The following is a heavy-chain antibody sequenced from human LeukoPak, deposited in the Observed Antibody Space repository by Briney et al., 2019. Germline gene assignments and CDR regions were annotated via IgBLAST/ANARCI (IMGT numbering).Heavy chain of an antibody. J-gene: IGHJ4*02. Sequence: SETLSLTCSVSGGSISSGGYYWAWIRQPPGKGLEWIGTIYYSGSTYYNPSLQSRVTMSVDTSKNHFSLKLTSVTAADTAVYYCARIRQQLATRGGRPGPDYWGQGTLVTVSS. CDR1: GGSISSGGYY. CDR2: IYYSGST. CDR3: ARIRQQLATRGGRPGPDY. D-gene: IGHD6-13*01. V-gene: IGHV4-39*07.